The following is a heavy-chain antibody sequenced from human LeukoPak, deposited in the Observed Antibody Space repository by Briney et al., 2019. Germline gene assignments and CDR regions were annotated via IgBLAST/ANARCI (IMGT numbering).Heavy chain of an antibody. D-gene: IGHD3-3*01. Sequence: PGKSQRLSCVASGFTFSRPNMHWVRQAPGNGLEWVALIWYDGTDTYYADSVMGRFTISRDDSKNTVYLQMNSLRAEDTAFYYCARGFLAFDFWGHGTLVTVSS. J-gene: IGHJ4*01. CDR2: IWYDGTDT. V-gene: IGHV3-33*01. CDR3: ARGFLAFDF. CDR1: GFTFSRPN.